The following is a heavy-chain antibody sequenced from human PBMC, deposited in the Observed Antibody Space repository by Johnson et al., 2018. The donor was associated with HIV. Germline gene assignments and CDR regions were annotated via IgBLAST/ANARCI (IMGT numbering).Heavy chain of an antibody. CDR2: MPFYESDG. CDR3: AKEWAGFGETHDTVDI. D-gene: IGHD3-10*01. CDR1: GLNFSDYG. J-gene: IGHJ3*02. Sequence: QVQLVESGGGVVRPGTSVRVSCVVSGLNFSDYGFHWVRQAPGKGLEWVAVMPFYESDGYYADFVKGRFIMSRDNSKTTVFLQMNRLRAEDTALYYCAKEWAGFGETHDTVDIWGQGTMVTVSS. V-gene: IGHV3-30*18.